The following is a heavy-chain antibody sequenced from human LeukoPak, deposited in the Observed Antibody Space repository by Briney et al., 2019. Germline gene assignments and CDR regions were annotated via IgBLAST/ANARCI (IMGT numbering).Heavy chain of an antibody. V-gene: IGHV1-18*01. CDR3: ARARYCSSTSCLGPLDY. J-gene: IGHJ4*02. CDR2: ISAYNGNT. CDR1: GYTFTSYG. D-gene: IGHD2-2*01. Sequence: ASVKVCCKASGYTFTSYGISWVRQAPGQGLEWMGWISAYNGNTNYAQKLQGRVTMTTDTSTSTAYMELRSLRSDDTAVYYCARARYCSSTSCLGPLDYWGQGTLVTVSS.